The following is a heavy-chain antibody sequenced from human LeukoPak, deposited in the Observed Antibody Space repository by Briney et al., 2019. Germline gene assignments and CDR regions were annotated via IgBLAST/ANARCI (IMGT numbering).Heavy chain of an antibody. CDR2: IKSKTDGGTT. CDR1: GFTFSNAW. D-gene: IGHD2-2*01. CDR3: TTPYPVVPAEDY. V-gene: IGHV3-15*01. Sequence: GGSQRLSCAASGFTFSNAWMSWVRQAPGKGLEWVGRIKSKTDGGTTDYAAPVKGRFTISRDDSKNTLYLQMNSLKTEDTAVYYCTTPYPVVPAEDYWGQGTLVTVSS. J-gene: IGHJ4*02.